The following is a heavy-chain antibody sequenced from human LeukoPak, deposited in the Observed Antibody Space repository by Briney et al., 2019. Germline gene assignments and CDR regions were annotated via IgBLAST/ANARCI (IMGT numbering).Heavy chain of an antibody. CDR3: ARAKGITYFDY. V-gene: IGHV4-59*01. Sequence: AESLSLTCTVSGCSLNIYCRRWIRQPPRKGLEWIAYMYFSGSTKYNPSLKSRVTISLDTSKNQFSLRLRSVTAADTAVYYCARAKGITYFDYWGQGTLVTVSS. CDR2: MYFSGST. CDR1: GCSLNIYC. D-gene: IGHD5-24*01. J-gene: IGHJ4*02.